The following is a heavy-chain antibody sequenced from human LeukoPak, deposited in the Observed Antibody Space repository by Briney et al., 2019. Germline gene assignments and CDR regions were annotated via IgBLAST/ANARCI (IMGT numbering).Heavy chain of an antibody. V-gene: IGHV3-64*01. Sequence: GGSLRLSCAGSGFIFYSYAMHWVRQAPGRGLEYVSAITTNGGSTYYANSVKGRFTISRDNSKNTLYLQMGSLRAEDMAVYYCARDLSSGWHYFDYWGQGTLVTVSS. CDR2: ITTNGGST. D-gene: IGHD6-19*01. CDR1: GFIFYSYA. CDR3: ARDLSSGWHYFDY. J-gene: IGHJ4*02.